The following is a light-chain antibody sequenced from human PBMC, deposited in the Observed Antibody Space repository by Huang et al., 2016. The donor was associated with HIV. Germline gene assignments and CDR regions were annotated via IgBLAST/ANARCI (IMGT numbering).Light chain of an antibody. V-gene: IGKV3-15*01. CDR3: QQYNNWHLT. J-gene: IGKJ4*01. Sequence: IVMTQTPATLPVSPGGRATRSCRASQSWSTNLAWYQQKPAQTPRLIIYGSTTRATGVPARFSGSGSGTDFTLTINSLQSEDFGIYYCQQYNNWHLTFGGGTKV. CDR2: GST. CDR1: QSWSTN.